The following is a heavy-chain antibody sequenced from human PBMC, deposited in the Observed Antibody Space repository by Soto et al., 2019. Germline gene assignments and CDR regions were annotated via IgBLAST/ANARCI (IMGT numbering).Heavy chain of an antibody. D-gene: IGHD6-13*01. J-gene: IGHJ4*02. CDR2: IWYDGSNK. CDR1: GFTFSSYG. CDR3: ARDGKTGPRKYSSSWLTYDY. Sequence: GGSLRLSCAASGFTFSSYGMHCVRQAPGKGLEWVAVIWYDGSNKYYADSVKGRFTISRDNSKNTLYLQMNSLRAEDTAVYYCARDGKTGPRKYSSSWLTYDYWGQGTLVTVSS. V-gene: IGHV3-33*08.